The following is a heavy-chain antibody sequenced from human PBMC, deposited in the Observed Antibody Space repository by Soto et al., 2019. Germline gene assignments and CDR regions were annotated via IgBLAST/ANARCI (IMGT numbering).Heavy chain of an antibody. Sequence: PSETLSLTCTVSGGSISSSSYYWGWIRQPPGKGLEWIGSIYYSGSTYYNPSLKSRVTISVDTSKNQFSLKLSSVTAADTAVYYCASEIIVVVVAATSEAGFDYWGQGTLVTVSS. CDR2: IYYSGST. J-gene: IGHJ4*02. D-gene: IGHD2-15*01. CDR1: GGSISSSSYY. V-gene: IGHV4-39*01. CDR3: ASEIIVVVVAATSEAGFDY.